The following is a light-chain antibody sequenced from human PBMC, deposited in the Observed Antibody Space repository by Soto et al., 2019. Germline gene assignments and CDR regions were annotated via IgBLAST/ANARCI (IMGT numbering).Light chain of an antibody. J-gene: IGKJ2*01. V-gene: IGKV3-20*01. Sequence: LILTQSPGTLSLSPGERATLSCRASESVRNNSLAWYQQYPGQAPRLLIFGASSRATGIPDRFTGTGSGADFSLTISRLEPDESAVYFCHHYGYGADTFGQGTKLEIK. CDR3: HHYGYGADT. CDR2: GAS. CDR1: ESVRNNS.